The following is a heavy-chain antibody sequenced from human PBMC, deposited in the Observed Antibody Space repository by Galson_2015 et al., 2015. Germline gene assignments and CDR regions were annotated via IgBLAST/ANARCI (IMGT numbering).Heavy chain of an antibody. Sequence: SVKVSCKASGYTFTSYHIHWVRQAPGQGLERMGIINPSGGGTTYAQKFQGRVTVTRDTSTTTVYMELSSLTSEDTAVYCCARDLDTAIVTGYWGQGTLVTVSS. J-gene: IGHJ4*02. CDR2: INPSGGGT. CDR1: GYTFTSYH. CDR3: ARDLDTAIVTGY. V-gene: IGHV1-46*01. D-gene: IGHD5-18*01.